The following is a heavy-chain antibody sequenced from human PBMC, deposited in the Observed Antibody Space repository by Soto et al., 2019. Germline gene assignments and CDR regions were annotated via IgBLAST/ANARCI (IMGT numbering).Heavy chain of an antibody. J-gene: IGHJ6*02. D-gene: IGHD3-3*01. V-gene: IGHV1-69*01. CDR1: GGTFSSYA. Sequence: QVQLVQSGAEVKKPGSSVKVSCKASGGTFSSYAIRWVRQAPGQGLEWMGGIIPIFGTANYAQKFQDRVTITADESTSTAYMELSSLRSEDTAVYYCARGGTIFGAVIKYYYYGMDVWGQGTTVTVSS. CDR3: ARGGTIFGAVIKYYYYGMDV. CDR2: IIPIFGTA.